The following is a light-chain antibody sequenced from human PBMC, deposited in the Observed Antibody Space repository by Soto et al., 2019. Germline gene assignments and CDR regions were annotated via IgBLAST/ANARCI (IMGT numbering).Light chain of an antibody. CDR1: SSDVGGYNY. CDR2: EVS. V-gene: IGLV2-14*01. CDR3: SSYTSSNTYV. Sequence: QSVLTQPASVSGSPGQSITISCTGTSSDVGGYNYVSWYQQHPGKAPKVMIYEVSDRPSGVSNRFSGFKSGNTASLTISGLQAEDEADYYCSSYTSSNTYVFGTGTKLTVL. J-gene: IGLJ1*01.